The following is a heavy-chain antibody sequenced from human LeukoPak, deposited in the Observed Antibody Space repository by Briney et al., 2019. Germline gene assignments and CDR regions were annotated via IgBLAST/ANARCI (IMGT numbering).Heavy chain of an antibody. V-gene: IGHV3-7*01. Sequence: GGSLRLSCAASGFTLSSYWISWVRQAPGKGLEWVANIKKDGSEKDYVDSVKGRFTISRDNAKNSMYLQMNSLRAEDTAVYYCAGVTFSYDSSGYRIPNFDYWGQGTLVTVSS. J-gene: IGHJ4*02. CDR3: AGVTFSYDSSGYRIPNFDY. D-gene: IGHD3-22*01. CDR2: IKKDGSEK. CDR1: GFTLSSYW.